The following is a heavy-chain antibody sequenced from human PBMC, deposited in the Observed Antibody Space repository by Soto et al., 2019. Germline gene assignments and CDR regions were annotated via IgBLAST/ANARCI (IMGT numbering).Heavy chain of an antibody. J-gene: IGHJ5*02. V-gene: IGHV4-30-4*01. CDR3: ASLDPPLFFDP. CDR1: GGSISSGDYY. Sequence: PSETLSLTCTVSGGSISSGDYYWSWIRQPPGKGLEWIGYIYYSGSTYYNPSLKSRVTISVDTSKNQFSLKLSSVTAADTAVYYCASLDPPLFFDPWGQGTLVTLSS. D-gene: IGHD3-3*01. CDR2: IYYSGST.